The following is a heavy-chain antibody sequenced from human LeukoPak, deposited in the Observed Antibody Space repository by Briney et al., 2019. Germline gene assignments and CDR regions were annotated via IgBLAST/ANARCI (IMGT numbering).Heavy chain of an antibody. CDR2: ISWNSGSI. CDR3: ARGFSGYPFDI. D-gene: IGHD3-22*01. CDR1: GFTFDDYA. J-gene: IGHJ3*02. V-gene: IGHV3-9*01. Sequence: GGSLRLSCAASGFTFDDYAMHWVRQAPGKGLEWVSGISWNSGSIGYADSVKGRFTISRDNAKNSLYLQMNSLRAEDTAVYYCARGFSGYPFDIWGQGTMVTVSS.